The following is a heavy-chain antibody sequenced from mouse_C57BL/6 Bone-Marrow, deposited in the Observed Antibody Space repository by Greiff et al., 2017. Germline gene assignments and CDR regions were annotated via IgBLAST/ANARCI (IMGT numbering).Heavy chain of an antibody. Sequence: SGPVLVKPGASVKMSCKASGYTFTDYYMNWVKQSHGKSLEWIGVIIPYNGGTSYNQKFKGKATLTVDKSSSTAYMELNSLTSEDSAVYYCARRRCYWYFDVWGTGTTVTVSS. CDR3: ARRRCYWYFDV. J-gene: IGHJ1*03. D-gene: IGHD1-1*01. CDR2: IIPYNGGT. CDR1: GYTFTDYY. V-gene: IGHV1-19*01.